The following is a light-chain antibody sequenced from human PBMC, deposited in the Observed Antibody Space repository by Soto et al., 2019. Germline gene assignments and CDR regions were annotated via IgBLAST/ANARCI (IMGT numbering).Light chain of an antibody. V-gene: IGLV1-44*01. CDR3: AAWDDSLTGYV. CDR2: SNN. Sequence: QPALTQPPSASGTPGQRVTISCSGSSSNIGSNTVNWYQQLPGTAPKLLIYSNNPRPSGVPDRFSGSKSGTSASLAISGLQSEDEADYYCAAWDDSLTGYVFGTGTKVTVL. J-gene: IGLJ1*01. CDR1: SSNIGSNT.